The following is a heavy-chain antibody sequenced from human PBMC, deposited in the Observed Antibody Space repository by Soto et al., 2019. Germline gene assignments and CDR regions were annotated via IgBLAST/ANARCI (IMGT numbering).Heavy chain of an antibody. CDR2: IFYSGST. CDR1: GGSISSYY. Sequence: QVQLQESGPGLVKPSETLSLTCTVSGGSISSYYWSWIRQPPGKGLEWIGFIFYSGSTSYNPSLXXRXXLSIDTSEYQFSLKRNSVTAAAPAVYYCASMIGDPVLSFDSWGQGPLVAVSS. J-gene: IGHJ5*01. D-gene: IGHD3-10*02. CDR3: ASMIGDPVLSFDS. V-gene: IGHV4-59*01.